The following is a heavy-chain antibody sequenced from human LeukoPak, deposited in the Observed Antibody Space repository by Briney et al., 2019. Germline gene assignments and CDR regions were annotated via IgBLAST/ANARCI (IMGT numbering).Heavy chain of an antibody. CDR1: GGSISSYY. Sequence: PSETLSLTCTVSGGSISSYYWSWIRQSPGKGLEWIGYIYYSGSTNYNPSLKSRVTISVDTSKNQFSLKLSSVTAEDTAVYYCARVPVYYGSGYGYIDYWGQGTLVTVSS. D-gene: IGHD3-10*01. V-gene: IGHV4-59*01. CDR3: ARVPVYYGSGYGYIDY. J-gene: IGHJ4*02. CDR2: IYYSGST.